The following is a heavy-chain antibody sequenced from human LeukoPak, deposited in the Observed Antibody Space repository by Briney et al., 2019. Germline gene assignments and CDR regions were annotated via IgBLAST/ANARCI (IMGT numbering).Heavy chain of an antibody. CDR2: IRSDGDST. V-gene: IGHV3-23*01. CDR1: GFTFSSYA. D-gene: IGHD2-8*02. J-gene: IGHJ4*02. CDR3: AKVTGDPSY. Sequence: GGSLRLSCVASGFTFSSYALSWVRQAPGKGLEWVSAIRSDGDSTYYTDSVKGRFTISRDNSKSTLYLQMSSLRSEDTAIYYCAKVTGDPSYWGQGTLVTVSS.